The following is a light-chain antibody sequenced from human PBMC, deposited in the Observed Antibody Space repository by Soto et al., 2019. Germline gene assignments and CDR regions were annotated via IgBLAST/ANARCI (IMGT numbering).Light chain of an antibody. Sequence: IVMTQSPATLSVSPGESATLSCRASQSVSSNLAWYQQKPGQAPRLLIYGTSTRSTGIPARFSGSGSGTEFTLTISSLQSEDFAVYYCQQYNKWPLTFGGGTKVDIK. V-gene: IGKV3-15*01. CDR3: QQYNKWPLT. CDR1: QSVSSN. CDR2: GTS. J-gene: IGKJ4*01.